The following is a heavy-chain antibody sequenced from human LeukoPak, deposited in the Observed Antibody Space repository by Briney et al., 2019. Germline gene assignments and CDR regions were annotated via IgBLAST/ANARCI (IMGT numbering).Heavy chain of an antibody. D-gene: IGHD3-10*01. Sequence: PSETLSLTCTVSGGSISSGDYYWSWIRQPPGKGLEWIGYIYYSGSTYYNPSLKSRVTISVDTSKNQFSLKLSSLTAADTAVYYCARDTPVWFAVVMDVWGRETTVTVSS. J-gene: IGHJ6*01. CDR2: IYYSGST. V-gene: IGHV4-30-4*01. CDR1: GGSISSGDYY. CDR3: ARDTPVWFAVVMDV.